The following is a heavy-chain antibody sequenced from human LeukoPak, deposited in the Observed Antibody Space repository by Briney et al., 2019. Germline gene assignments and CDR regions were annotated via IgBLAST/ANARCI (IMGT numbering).Heavy chain of an antibody. CDR2: ISGSGGST. D-gene: IGHD2-2*03. CDR1: GFTFSSYA. J-gene: IGHJ4*02. V-gene: IGHV3-23*01. Sequence: PGGSLRLSCAASGFTFSSYAMSWVRQAPGKGLEWVSAISGSGGSTYYADSVKGRFTISRDNSKNTLYLQMNSLRAEDTAVYYCAKAKSGYCSSTSCYASDYWGQGTLVTVSS. CDR3: AKAKSGYCSSTSCYASDY.